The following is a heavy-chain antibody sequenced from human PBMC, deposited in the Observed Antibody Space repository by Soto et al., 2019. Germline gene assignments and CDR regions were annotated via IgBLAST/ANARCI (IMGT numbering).Heavy chain of an antibody. J-gene: IGHJ6*02. CDR2: IYYSGST. CDR1: GGSISSYY. Sequence: PSETLSLTCTVSGGSISSYYWSWIRQPPGKGLEWIGYIYYSGSTNYNPSLKSRVTISVDTSKNQFSLKLSSVTAADTAVYYCARALLGYCSGGSCYGRGAYYYYGMDVWGQGTTVTVS. V-gene: IGHV4-59*01. CDR3: ARALLGYCSGGSCYGRGAYYYYGMDV. D-gene: IGHD2-15*01.